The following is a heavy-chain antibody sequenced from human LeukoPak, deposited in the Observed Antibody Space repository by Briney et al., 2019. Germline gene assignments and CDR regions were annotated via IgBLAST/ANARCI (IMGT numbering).Heavy chain of an antibody. V-gene: IGHV4-31*03. D-gene: IGHD5-18*01. CDR3: ARLRYSYGNDY. J-gene: IGHJ4*02. CDR2: IYYSGST. Sequence: SETLPLTCTVSGGSISSGGYYWSWIRQHPGKGLEWIGYIYYSGSTYYNPSLKSRVTISVDTSKNQFSLKLSSVTAADTAVYYCARLRYSYGNDYWGQGTLVTVSS. CDR1: GGSISSGGYY.